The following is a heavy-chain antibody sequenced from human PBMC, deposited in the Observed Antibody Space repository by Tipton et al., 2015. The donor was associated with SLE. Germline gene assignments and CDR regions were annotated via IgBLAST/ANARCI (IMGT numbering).Heavy chain of an antibody. J-gene: IGHJ6*02. CDR2: ISSSSSYT. V-gene: IGHV3-11*06. CDR3: AKSEWFRAFLVMDGMDV. CDR1: GFTFSDYY. Sequence: GSLRLSCAASGFTFSDYYMRWIRQAPGNGLEWVSYISSSSSYTNYADSVKGRFTISRDSAKNSLYLQMDSLRAEDTAVYYCAKSEWFRAFLVMDGMDVWGQGTTVTVSS. D-gene: IGHD3-3*01.